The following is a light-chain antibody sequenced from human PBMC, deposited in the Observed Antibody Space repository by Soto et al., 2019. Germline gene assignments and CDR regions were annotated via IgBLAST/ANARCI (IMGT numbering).Light chain of an antibody. CDR1: QSISSW. Sequence: DIPMTQSPSTLSASVGDRVTITCRASQSISSWLAWYQQKPGKAPKLLIYKASSLESGVPSRFSGSGSGTHFTFTISSLQTEDIGTYYCQQYDILPITFGRGTRLEIK. V-gene: IGKV1-5*03. J-gene: IGKJ5*01. CDR3: QQYDILPIT. CDR2: KAS.